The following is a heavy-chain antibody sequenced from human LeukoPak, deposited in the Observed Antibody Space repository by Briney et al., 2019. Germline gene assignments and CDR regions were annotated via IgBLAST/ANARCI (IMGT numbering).Heavy chain of an antibody. CDR2: IFYSGST. CDR1: GGPISGYY. V-gene: IGHV4-59*12. D-gene: IGHD3-22*01. CDR3: AREVSVTMIVVVIPPGAFDI. J-gene: IGHJ3*02. Sequence: ETLSLTCTVSGGPISGYYWSWIRQPPGKGLEWIGNIFYSGSTNYNPSLKSRVTISVDRSKNQFSLKLSSVTAADTAVYYCAREVSVTMIVVVIPPGAFDIWGQGTMVTVSS.